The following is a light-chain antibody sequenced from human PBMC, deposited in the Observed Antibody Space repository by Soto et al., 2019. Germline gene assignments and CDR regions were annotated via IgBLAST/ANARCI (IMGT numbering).Light chain of an antibody. Sequence: QLVLTQPPSASGSPGQSVTISCTGTRSDVGGYNYVSWYQQHPGKAPKLIIYEVSKRPSGVPDRFSGSKSGNTASLTVSGLQAEDEADYYCSSYAGINTVFGGGTQLTVL. CDR2: EVS. J-gene: IGLJ2*01. CDR3: SSYAGINTV. V-gene: IGLV2-8*01. CDR1: RSDVGGYNY.